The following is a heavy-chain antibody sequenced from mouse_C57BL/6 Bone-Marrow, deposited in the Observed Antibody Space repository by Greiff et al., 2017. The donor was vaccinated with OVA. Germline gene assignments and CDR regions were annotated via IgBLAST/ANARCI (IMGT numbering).Heavy chain of an antibody. V-gene: IGHV1-59*01. D-gene: IGHD2-3*01. CDR2: IDPSDSYT. CDR1: GYTFTSSW. CDR3: ARWLLRGMDY. Sequence: QVPLQQPGAELVRPGPSVQLSCKASGYTFTSSWMHWVTQRPGQGLEWIGVIDPSDSYTNYNQKFKGKATLTVDTSSSTAYMQLSSLTSEDSAVYYCARWLLRGMDYWGQGTSVTVSS. J-gene: IGHJ4*01.